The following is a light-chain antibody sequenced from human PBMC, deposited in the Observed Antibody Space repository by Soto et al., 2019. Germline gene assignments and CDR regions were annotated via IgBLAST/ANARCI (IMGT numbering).Light chain of an antibody. CDR2: DVS. CDR1: QNISNY. J-gene: IGKJ4*01. V-gene: IGKV3-11*01. CDR3: QRYSSSSLT. Sequence: DTVLTQSLGSVSWSLGINGTLVCRASQNISNYLIWYQQKPGQAPRLLIYDVSNRATGIPARFSGIRSGTDFSLTIAILEPEAFAVYYCQRYSSSSLTFGGGTKVDI.